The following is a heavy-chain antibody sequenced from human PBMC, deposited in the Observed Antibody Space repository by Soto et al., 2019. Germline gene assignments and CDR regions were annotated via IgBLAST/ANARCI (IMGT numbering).Heavy chain of an antibody. Sequence: ASVKVSCKASGYTFTSYAMHWVRQAPGQRLEWMGWINAGNGNTKYSQKFQGRVTITRDTSASTAYMELSSLRSEDTAVYYCARPLIPTTITFGGVIPNDAFDIWGQGTMVTVSS. CDR2: INAGNGNT. V-gene: IGHV1-3*01. D-gene: IGHD3-16*01. CDR1: GYTFTSYA. CDR3: ARPLIPTTITFGGVIPNDAFDI. J-gene: IGHJ3*02.